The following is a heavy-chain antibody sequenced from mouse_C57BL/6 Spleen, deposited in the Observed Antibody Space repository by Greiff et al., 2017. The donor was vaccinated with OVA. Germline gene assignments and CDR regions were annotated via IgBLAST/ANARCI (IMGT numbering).Heavy chain of an antibody. CDR2: IDPNSGGT. CDR1: GYTFTSYW. V-gene: IGHV1-72*01. J-gene: IGHJ4*01. D-gene: IGHD2-4*01. Sequence: QVQLQQPGAELVKPGASVKLSCKASGYTFTSYWMHWVKQRPGRGLEWIGRIDPNSGGTKYNEKFKSKATLTVDKPSSTAYMQLSSLTSEDSAVYYCARFPLIYYDYDHYAMDYWGQGTSVTVSS. CDR3: ARFPLIYYDYDHYAMDY.